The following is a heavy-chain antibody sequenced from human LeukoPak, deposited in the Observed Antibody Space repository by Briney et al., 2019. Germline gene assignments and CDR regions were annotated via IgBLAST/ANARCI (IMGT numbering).Heavy chain of an antibody. J-gene: IGHJ4*02. CDR3: ARQRLGGFDY. V-gene: IGHV4-30-2*01. Sequence: QASQTLSLTCAVSGVSISSGGSSWSWIRQPPGKGLEWIVNIYHSGSTYHNPALKSRFTISVDRSKNQFSLKLRSVTAADTAVYYCARQRLGGFDYWGQGTLVTVSS. D-gene: IGHD6-25*01. CDR2: IYHSGST. CDR1: GVSISSGGSS.